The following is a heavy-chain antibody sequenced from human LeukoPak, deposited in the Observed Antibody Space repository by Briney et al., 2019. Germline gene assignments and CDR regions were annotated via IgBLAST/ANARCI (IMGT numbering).Heavy chain of an antibody. D-gene: IGHD6-19*01. Sequence: IGRIYTSGSTNYNPSLNSRVTMSVHTSKNQFSLNLSSVTAADTAVYYCAREIGSACYYFDYWGQGTLVTVSS. J-gene: IGHJ4*02. CDR3: AREIGSACYYFDY. V-gene: IGHV4-4*07. CDR2: IYTSGST.